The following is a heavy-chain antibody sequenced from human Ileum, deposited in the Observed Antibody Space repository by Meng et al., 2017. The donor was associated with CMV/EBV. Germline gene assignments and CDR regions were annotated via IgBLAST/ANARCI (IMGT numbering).Heavy chain of an antibody. CDR2: IYYSGGT. J-gene: IGHJ4*02. Sequence: LQESGPVRVKPSESLSLPCTVSGASISRSTYYWGWIRQPPGKGLEWIGSIYYSGGTYYNPSLKSRVTISVDTSKNQFSLKLSSVTAADTAVYYCAREIPSSSWYYLDYWGQGTLVTVSS. CDR1: GASISRSTYY. CDR3: AREIPSSSWYYLDY. V-gene: IGHV4-39*07. D-gene: IGHD6-13*01.